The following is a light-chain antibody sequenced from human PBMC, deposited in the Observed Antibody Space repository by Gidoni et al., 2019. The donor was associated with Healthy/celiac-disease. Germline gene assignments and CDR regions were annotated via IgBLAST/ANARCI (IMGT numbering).Light chain of an antibody. CDR1: SSNIGSNY. CDR2: RNN. CDR3: AAWDDSLSGPV. J-gene: IGLJ2*01. Sequence: SVLPQPPSASGTPGQRVTLSCSGSSSNIGSNYVYWYQQLPGTAPKLLIYRNNQRPSGVPDRFSGSKSGTSASLAISGLRSEDEADYYCAAWDDSLSGPVFGGGTKLTVL. V-gene: IGLV1-47*01.